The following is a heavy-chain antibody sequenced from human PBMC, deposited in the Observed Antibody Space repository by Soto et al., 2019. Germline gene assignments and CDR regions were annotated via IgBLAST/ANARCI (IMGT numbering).Heavy chain of an antibody. CDR1: GYTFTGYY. D-gene: IGHD3-10*01. Sequence: GASVKVSCKASGYTFTGYYMHWVRQAPGQGLEWMGWINPNSGGTNYAQKFQGRVTMTRDTSISTAYMELSRLRSDDTAVYYCARSRGIYYYYGMDVWGQGTTVTVSS. J-gene: IGHJ6*02. V-gene: IGHV1-2*02. CDR3: ARSRGIYYYYGMDV. CDR2: INPNSGGT.